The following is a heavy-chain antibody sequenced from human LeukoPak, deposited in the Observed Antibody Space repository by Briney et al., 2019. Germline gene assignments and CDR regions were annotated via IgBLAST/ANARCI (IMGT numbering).Heavy chain of an antibody. Sequence: GGSLRLSCAASGFTFSSYAMHWVRQAPGKGLEWVAVISYDGSSKYYADSVKGRFTISRDNSKNTLYLQMNSLRAEDTAVYYCARFIAVAGTRAFDIWGQGTMVTVSS. CDR1: GFTFSSYA. J-gene: IGHJ3*02. V-gene: IGHV3-30-3*01. CDR3: ARFIAVAGTRAFDI. CDR2: ISYDGSSK. D-gene: IGHD6-19*01.